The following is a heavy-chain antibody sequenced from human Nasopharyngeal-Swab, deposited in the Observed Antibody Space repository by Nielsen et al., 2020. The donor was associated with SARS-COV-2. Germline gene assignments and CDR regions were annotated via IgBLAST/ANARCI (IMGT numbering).Heavy chain of an antibody. V-gene: IGHV3-7*01. CDR1: GFTFSSYW. Sequence: GGSLRLSCAASGFTFSSYWMSWVRQAPGKGLEWVANIKQDGSEKYYLDSVKGRFTISRDNAKNSLYLQMNSLRAEDTAVYYCARDKPGITIFGVVIGPFDYWGQGTLVTVSS. CDR3: ARDKPGITIFGVVIGPFDY. J-gene: IGHJ4*02. D-gene: IGHD3-3*01. CDR2: IKQDGSEK.